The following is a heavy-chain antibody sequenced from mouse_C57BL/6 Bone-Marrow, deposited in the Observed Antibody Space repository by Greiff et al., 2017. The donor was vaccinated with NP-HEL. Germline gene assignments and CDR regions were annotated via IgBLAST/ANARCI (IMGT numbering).Heavy chain of an antibody. CDR1: GYTFTDYY. CDR3: AREAYYYGSLYYFDY. J-gene: IGHJ2*01. Sequence: EVKLQQSGPVLVKPGASVKMSCKASGYTFTDYYMNWVKQSHGKSLEWIGVINPYNGGTSYNQKFKGKATLTVDKSSSTAYMELNSLTSEDSAVYYCAREAYYYGSLYYFDYWGQGTTLTVSS. D-gene: IGHD1-1*01. CDR2: INPYNGGT. V-gene: IGHV1-19*01.